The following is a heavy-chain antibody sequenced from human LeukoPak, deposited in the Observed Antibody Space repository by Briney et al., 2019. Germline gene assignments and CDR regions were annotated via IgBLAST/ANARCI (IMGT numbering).Heavy chain of an antibody. D-gene: IGHD5-18*01. CDR1: GFTSSSYS. Sequence: GGSLRLSCAASGFTSSSYSMNWVRQAPGKGLEWVSYISSSSSTIYYADSVKGRFTISRDNAKNSLYLQMNSLRAEDTAVYYCARGGETAGYSYGSGDFDYWGQGTLVTVSS. V-gene: IGHV3-48*04. CDR2: ISSSSSTI. CDR3: ARGGETAGYSYGSGDFDY. J-gene: IGHJ4*02.